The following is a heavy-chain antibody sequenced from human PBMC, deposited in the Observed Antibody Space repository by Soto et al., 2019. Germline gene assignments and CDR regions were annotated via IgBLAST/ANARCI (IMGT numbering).Heavy chain of an antibody. Sequence: QVQLQESGPGLVKPSETLSLTCTVSGASISAYAWSWIRQPAGKGLEWIGRLYSSGNTNYNPSFKSRLTMSADTSKNQFSLKLSSVTAADTAVYYCARGPYISGWYVVDYWGQGTLVTVSS. CDR2: LYSSGNT. CDR3: ARGPYISGWYVVDY. D-gene: IGHD6-19*01. V-gene: IGHV4-4*07. J-gene: IGHJ4*02. CDR1: GASISAYA.